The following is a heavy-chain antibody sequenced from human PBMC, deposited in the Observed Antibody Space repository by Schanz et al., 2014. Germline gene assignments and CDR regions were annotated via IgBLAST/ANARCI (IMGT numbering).Heavy chain of an antibody. V-gene: IGHV3-23*04. CDR1: GFTFSYYG. Sequence: EVQLVESGGGLVQPGGSLRVSCAASGFTFSYYGMTWVRQAPGKGLEWVSTIGGSGGTTYYADSVRGRFTISRDNSKNPLFLQMNSLRAEDTAVYYCARGYSNIWSPMAYWGQGTLVAVSS. CDR3: ARGYSNIWSPMAY. D-gene: IGHD6-13*01. J-gene: IGHJ4*02. CDR2: IGGSGGTT.